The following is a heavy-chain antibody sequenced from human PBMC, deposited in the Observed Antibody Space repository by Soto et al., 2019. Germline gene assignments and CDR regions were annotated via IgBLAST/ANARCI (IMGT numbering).Heavy chain of an antibody. CDR1: GATFSSYA. J-gene: IGHJ4*02. CDR3: ARSGAYYDFWSGHPNFDY. D-gene: IGHD3-3*01. V-gene: IGHV1-69*01. Sequence: QVQLVQSGAEVKKPGSSVKVSCKASGATFSSYAISWVRQAPGQGLEWMGGLIPIFGTANYAQKFQGRVTITADESTSTAYMELSSLRSEDTAVYYCARSGAYYDFWSGHPNFDYWGQGTLVTVSS. CDR2: LIPIFGTA.